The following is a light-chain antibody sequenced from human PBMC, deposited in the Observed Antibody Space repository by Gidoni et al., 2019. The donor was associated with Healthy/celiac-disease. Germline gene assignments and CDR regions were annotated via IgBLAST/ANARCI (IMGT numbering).Light chain of an antibody. J-gene: IGKJ2*01. CDR2: AAS. V-gene: IGKV1-39*01. CDR3: QQRYSTPPYT. CDR1: QSISSD. Sequence: DIQMTQSPSSLSASVGDRVTITCRASQSISSDLNWYQQKPGKATKLLIYAASSLQSGVPSRFSGSGSGTDFTLTISSLQHEDVATYYCQQRYSTPPYTFGQGTKLEIK.